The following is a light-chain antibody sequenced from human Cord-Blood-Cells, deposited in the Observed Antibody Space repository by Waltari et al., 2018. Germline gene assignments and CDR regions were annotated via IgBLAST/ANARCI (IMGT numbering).Light chain of an antibody. J-gene: IGLJ2*01. CDR2: GNS. Sequence: QSVLTQPPSVSGAPGQRVTIPCTGSSSTIGDGYDVHWYQQLPGTAPKLLIYGNSNRPSGVPDRFSGSKSGTSASLAITGLQAEDEADYYCQSYDSSVVFGGGTKLTVL. CDR1: SSTIGDGYD. V-gene: IGLV1-40*01. CDR3: QSYDSSVV.